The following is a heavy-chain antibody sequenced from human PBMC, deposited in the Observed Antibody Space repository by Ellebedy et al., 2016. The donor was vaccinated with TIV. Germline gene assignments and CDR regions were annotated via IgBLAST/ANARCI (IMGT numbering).Heavy chain of an antibody. CDR3: ARDSGLRKAADSSGGYDY. CDR2: INPNSGGT. V-gene: IGHV1-2*04. Sequence: AASVKVSCKASGYTFTGYYMHWVRQAPGQGLEWMGWINPNSGGTNYAQKFQGWVTMTRDTSISTAYMELSRLRSDDTAVYYCARDSGLRKAADSSGGYDYWGQGTLVTVSS. CDR1: GYTFTGYY. J-gene: IGHJ4*02. D-gene: IGHD3-22*01.